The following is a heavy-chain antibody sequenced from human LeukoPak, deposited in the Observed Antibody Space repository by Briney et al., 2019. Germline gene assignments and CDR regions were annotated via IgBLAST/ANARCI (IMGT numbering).Heavy chain of an antibody. CDR2: IYFSGST. D-gene: IGHD2-2*01. V-gene: IGHV4-39*07. Sequence: SETLSLTCTVSGGSISSSSYYWGWIRQPPGKGLEWIGSIYFSGSTYYNPSLKSRVTISVDTSKNQFSLKLSSVTAADTAVYYCARVPLYCSSTSCYGSKGDYYYYGMDVWGQGTTVTVSS. CDR1: GGSISSSSYY. J-gene: IGHJ6*02. CDR3: ARVPLYCSSTSCYGSKGDYYYYGMDV.